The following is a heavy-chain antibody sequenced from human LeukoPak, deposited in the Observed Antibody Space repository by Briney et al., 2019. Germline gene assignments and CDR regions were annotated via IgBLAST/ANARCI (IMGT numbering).Heavy chain of an antibody. J-gene: IGHJ6*03. V-gene: IGHV3-21*01. D-gene: IGHD3-22*01. Sequence: GGSLRLSCAASGFTFSSYSTNWVRQAPGKGLEWVSSISSSSSYIYYADSVKGRFTISRDNAKNSLYLQMNSLRAEDTAVYYCARRAMIVERETYYYYYYMDVWGKGTTVTVSS. CDR3: ARRAMIVERETYYYYYYMDV. CDR1: GFTFSSYS. CDR2: ISSSSSYI.